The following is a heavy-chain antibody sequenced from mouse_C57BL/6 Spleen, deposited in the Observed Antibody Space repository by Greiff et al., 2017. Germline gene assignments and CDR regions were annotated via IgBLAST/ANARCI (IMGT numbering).Heavy chain of an antibody. D-gene: IGHD2-2*01. V-gene: IGHV5-9*01. CDR2: ISGGGGNT. J-gene: IGHJ2*01. CDR3: ARLVTTSFDY. Sequence: DVHLVESGGGLVKPGGSLKLSCAASGFTFSSYTMSWVRQTPEKRLEWVATISGGGGNTYYPDSVKGRFTISRDNAKNTLYLQMSSLRSEDTALYYCARLVTTSFDYWGQGTTLTVSS. CDR1: GFTFSSYT.